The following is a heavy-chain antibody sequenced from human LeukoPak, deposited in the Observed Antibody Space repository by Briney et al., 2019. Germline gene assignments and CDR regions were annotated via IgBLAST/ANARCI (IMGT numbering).Heavy chain of an antibody. J-gene: IGHJ4*02. CDR1: NGSVRNYY. CDR3: AIRDGYNLGDY. Sequence: SETLSLTCSVSNGSVRNYYWSWIRQPPGKGLEWIGNFHYSGSTNYNASLKSRVTISVDTSKNTFSLKLFSVTAADTAVYYCAIRDGYNLGDYWGQGSLVTVPS. V-gene: IGHV4-59*02. D-gene: IGHD5-24*01. CDR2: FHYSGST.